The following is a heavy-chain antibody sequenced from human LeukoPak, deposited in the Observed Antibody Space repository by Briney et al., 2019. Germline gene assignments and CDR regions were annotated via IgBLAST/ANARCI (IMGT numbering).Heavy chain of an antibody. V-gene: IGHV4-39*07. D-gene: IGHD1-26*01. J-gene: IGHJ4*02. CDR1: GGSISSSSHY. CDR2: IYYSGST. CDR3: ARGREWEPKVFDY. Sequence: SETLSLTCTVSGGSISSSSHYWGWIRQPPGKGLEWIGSIYYSGSTYYNPSLKSRVSMSVDTSKNQFSLKLSSVTAADTAVYYCARGREWEPKVFDYWGQGTLVTVSS.